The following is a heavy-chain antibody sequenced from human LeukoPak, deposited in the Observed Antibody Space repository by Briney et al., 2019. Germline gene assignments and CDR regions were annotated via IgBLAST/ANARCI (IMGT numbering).Heavy chain of an antibody. J-gene: IGHJ2*01. CDR1: GGSIRNYY. Sequence: SGTLSLTCAVSGGSIRNYYWSWIRQPAGKGLEWIGRIHSSGNTHYNPSLKSRVTMSVDTSKNLFSLKLRSVTAADTAVYYCARGGPSVDLWGRGNLVTVSS. V-gene: IGHV4-4*07. CDR2: IHSSGNT. CDR3: ARGGPSVDL.